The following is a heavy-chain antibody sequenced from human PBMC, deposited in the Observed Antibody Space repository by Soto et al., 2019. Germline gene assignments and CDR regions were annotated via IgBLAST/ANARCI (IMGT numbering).Heavy chain of an antibody. Sequence: QVQLVESGGGVVQPGRSLRLSCAASGFTFSNYAMHWVRQAPGKGLEWVAIISYGGSSKDYADSVKGRFTISRDDSKNTLYLEMASLRAEDTAVYYCARDRAHILGFDYWGQGTLVTVSS. CDR2: ISYGGSSK. V-gene: IGHV3-30-3*01. J-gene: IGHJ4*02. CDR3: ARDRAHILGFDY. CDR1: GFTFSNYA. D-gene: IGHD2-8*02.